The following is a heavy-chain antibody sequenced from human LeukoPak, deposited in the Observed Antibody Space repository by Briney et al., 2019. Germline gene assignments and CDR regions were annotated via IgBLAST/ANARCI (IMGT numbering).Heavy chain of an antibody. CDR1: GFTIDDYG. CDR3: ARDLSYDYVWGSYRPNWFDP. V-gene: IGHV3-20*04. CDR2: INWNGGST. D-gene: IGHD3-16*02. J-gene: IGHJ5*02. Sequence: GGSLRLSCAASGFTIDDYGMSWVRQAPGKGLEWVSGINWNGGSTGYADSVKGRFTISRDNAKNSLYLQMNSLRAEDTALYYCARDLSYDYVWGSYRPNWFDPWGQGTLVTVSS.